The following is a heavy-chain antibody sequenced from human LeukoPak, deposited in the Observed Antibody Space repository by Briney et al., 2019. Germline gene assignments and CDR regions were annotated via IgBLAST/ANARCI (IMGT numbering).Heavy chain of an antibody. CDR2: ISGSGDST. D-gene: IGHD3-22*01. V-gene: IGHV3-23*01. CDR3: AKPLVSDYYDSSGYWGY. J-gene: IGHJ4*02. Sequence: GGSLRLPCAASGFTFSDYYMSWVRQAPGKGLEWVSAISGSGDSTYYSDSVKGRFTISRDNSKNTLYVQMNSLRAEDTAVYYCAKPLVSDYYDSSGYWGYWGQGTLVTVSS. CDR1: GFTFSDYY.